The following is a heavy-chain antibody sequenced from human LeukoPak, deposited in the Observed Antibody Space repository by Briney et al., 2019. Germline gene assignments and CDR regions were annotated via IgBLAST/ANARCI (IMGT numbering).Heavy chain of an antibody. D-gene: IGHD2-2*01. J-gene: IGHJ1*01. CDR1: GFTFSSYW. Sequence: GGSLRLSWPATGFTFSSYWMNLVRQPPGRGLEWMVKINQDGNEKNYVESVKSRFTTSRDNVEKSLYLQINSLRAEDTAVYYCARDLLDYAAGYFQHWGQGALVTVSS. CDR2: INQDGNEK. V-gene: IGHV3-7*04. CDR3: ARDLLDYAAGYFQH.